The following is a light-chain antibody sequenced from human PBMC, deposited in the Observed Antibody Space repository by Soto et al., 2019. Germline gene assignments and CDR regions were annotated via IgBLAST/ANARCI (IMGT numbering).Light chain of an antibody. CDR3: SSYTTSSTRV. V-gene: IGLV2-14*01. J-gene: IGLJ2*01. CDR2: EVS. CDR1: SSDVGGYHS. Sequence: QSALTQPASVSGSPGQSITISCTGTSSDVGGYHSVSWYPQHPGIAPKLMIYEVSNRPSGVSNRFSGSKSGNTASLTISGLQAEDEADYYCSSYTTSSTRVFGGGTKLTVL.